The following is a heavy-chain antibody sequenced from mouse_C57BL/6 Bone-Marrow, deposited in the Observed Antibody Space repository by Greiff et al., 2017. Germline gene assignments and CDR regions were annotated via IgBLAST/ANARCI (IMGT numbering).Heavy chain of an antibody. CDR1: GFNIKDYY. CDR3: HYCGSSSWYFDV. V-gene: IGHV14-2*01. Sequence: EVQLQQSGAELVKPGASVKLSCTASGFNIKDYYMHWVKQRTEQGLEWIGRIDPEDGETKYDPKFKGKATLTADTSSNTAYLQRSSLTSEDTAVYYLHYCGSSSWYFDVWGTGTTVTVSS. CDR2: IDPEDGET. J-gene: IGHJ1*03. D-gene: IGHD1-1*01.